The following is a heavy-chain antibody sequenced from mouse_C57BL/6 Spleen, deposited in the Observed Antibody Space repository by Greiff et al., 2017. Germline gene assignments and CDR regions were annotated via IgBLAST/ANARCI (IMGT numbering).Heavy chain of an antibody. CDR1: GFNIKNTY. V-gene: IGHV14-3*01. CDR2: IDPANGNT. D-gene: IGHD2-4*01. Sequence: VQLKESVAELVRPGASVKLSCTASGFNIKNTYMHWVKQRPEQGLEWIGRIDPANGNTKYAPTFQGKATITADTSSNTTYLQLSSLTSEDTAIYYCARGGYDDGGFAYWGQGTLVTVSA. J-gene: IGHJ3*01. CDR3: ARGGYDDGGFAY.